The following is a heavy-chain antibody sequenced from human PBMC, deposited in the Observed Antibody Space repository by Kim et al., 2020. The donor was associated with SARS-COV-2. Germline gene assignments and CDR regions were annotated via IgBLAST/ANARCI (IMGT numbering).Heavy chain of an antibody. Sequence: GGSLRLSCAVSGFTFSSYWMTWVRQAPGKGLEWVANIKEGGSEKYYVDSVKGRFTISRDNAENSLFLQMNSLRAEDTAVYYCARNLPRIAAGIFDYWGQGTLVTVSS. J-gene: IGHJ4*02. D-gene: IGHD6-13*01. CDR1: GFTFSSYW. V-gene: IGHV3-7*03. CDR3: ARNLPRIAAGIFDY. CDR2: IKEGGSEK.